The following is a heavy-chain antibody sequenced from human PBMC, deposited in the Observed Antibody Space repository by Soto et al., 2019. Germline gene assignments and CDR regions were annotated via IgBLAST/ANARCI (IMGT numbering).Heavy chain of an antibody. CDR1: GYTFTRYG. CDR3: ARVKGYDSSGYWIDY. J-gene: IGHJ4*02. Sequence: ASVKVSCKASGYTFTRYGISWVRQAPGQGLEWMGWISAYNGNTNYAQKLQGRVTMTTDTSTSTAYMELRSLRSDDTAVYYCARVKGYDSSGYWIDYWGQGTLVTVSS. V-gene: IGHV1-18*04. D-gene: IGHD3-22*01. CDR2: ISAYNGNT.